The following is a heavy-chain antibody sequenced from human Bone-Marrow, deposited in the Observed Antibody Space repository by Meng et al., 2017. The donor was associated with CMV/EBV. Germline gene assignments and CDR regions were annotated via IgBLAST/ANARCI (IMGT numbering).Heavy chain of an antibody. Sequence: SETLSLTCAVSGGSISSSNWWSWVRQPPGKGLEWIGEIYHSGSTNYSPSLKSRVTMSLDKSKNQFSLQLSSVTAADTAVYYCATQDAFCSVFWGQGALVTVSS. CDR1: GGSISSSNW. CDR3: ATQDAFCSVF. D-gene: IGHD2-15*01. V-gene: IGHV4-4*02. J-gene: IGHJ4*02. CDR2: IYHSGST.